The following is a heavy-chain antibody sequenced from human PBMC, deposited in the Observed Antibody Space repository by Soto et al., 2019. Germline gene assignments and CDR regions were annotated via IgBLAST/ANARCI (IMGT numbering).Heavy chain of an antibody. J-gene: IGHJ4*02. V-gene: IGHV3-7*03. Sequence: EVRVVESGGGLVQPGGSLRLSCAASGFGISNFWMYWARQAPGKGLEWVAIINLDASGTYYADSVKGRFTISRDNARNSVFLQMNSLAADDTAVSYCAPKAGNVLEYWGQGAQVTVSS. D-gene: IGHD6-19*01. CDR2: INLDASGT. CDR3: APKAGNVLEY. CDR1: GFGISNFW.